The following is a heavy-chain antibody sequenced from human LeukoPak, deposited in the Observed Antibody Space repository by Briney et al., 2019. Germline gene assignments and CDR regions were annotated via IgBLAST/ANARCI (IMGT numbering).Heavy chain of an antibody. V-gene: IGHV3-74*01. Sequence: GGSLRLSCEASGFTLSNYWMNWVRQAPGKGLVWVSHINSDGSNIKYADSVKGRFTISRDNAKNTLYLQMNSLRAEDTAVYYCVRDGLGTSPYDCWGQGTLVTVSS. J-gene: IGHJ4*02. D-gene: IGHD7-27*01. CDR3: VRDGLGTSPYDC. CDR1: GFTLSNYW. CDR2: INSDGSNI.